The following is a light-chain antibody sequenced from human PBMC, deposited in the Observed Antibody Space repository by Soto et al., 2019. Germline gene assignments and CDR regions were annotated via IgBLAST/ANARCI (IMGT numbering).Light chain of an antibody. CDR2: VAS. J-gene: IGKJ2*02. CDR1: QSISNS. CDR3: QQTFSPPCT. Sequence: DIQMTQSLSSLSASVGDTVTITCRASQSISNSLSWYQQKPGKAPKFLIYVASTLQRGVPSRFIGSGSGTDFPLTISSLQPEDVATYYCQQTFSPPCTFGQGTKLEIK. V-gene: IGKV1-39*01.